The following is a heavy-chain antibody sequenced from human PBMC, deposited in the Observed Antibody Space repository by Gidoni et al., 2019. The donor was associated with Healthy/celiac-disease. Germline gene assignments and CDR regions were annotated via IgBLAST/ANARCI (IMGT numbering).Heavy chain of an antibody. J-gene: IGHJ4*02. CDR1: GGTFSSYT. V-gene: IGHV1-69*02. Sequence: QVQLVPSGAAVKKPWSSVKVSCKASGGTFSSYTISWVRQAPGQGLEWIGRIIPILVIANYAQKFQGRVTITADKSTSTAYMELSSLRSEDTAVYYCARASAADGTLETNWGQGTLVTVSS. CDR2: IIPILVIA. CDR3: ARASAADGTLETN. D-gene: IGHD6-13*01.